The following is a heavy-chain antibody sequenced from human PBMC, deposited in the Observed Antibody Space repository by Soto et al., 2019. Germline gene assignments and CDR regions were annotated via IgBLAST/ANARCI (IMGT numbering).Heavy chain of an antibody. CDR3: AKDRYGYNSPFDY. V-gene: IGHV3-30*18. J-gene: IGHJ4*02. D-gene: IGHD5-12*01. Sequence: LRLSCAASGFTFSSYGMHWVRQAPGKGLEWVAVISYDGSNKYYADSVKGRFTISRDNSKNTLYLQMNSLRAEDTAVYYCAKDRYGYNSPFDYWGQGTLVTVSS. CDR1: GFTFSSYG. CDR2: ISYDGSNK.